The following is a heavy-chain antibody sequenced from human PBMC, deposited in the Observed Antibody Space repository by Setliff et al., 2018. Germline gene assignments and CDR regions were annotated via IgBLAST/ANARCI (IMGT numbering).Heavy chain of an antibody. V-gene: IGHV4-59*01. CDR2: TYESRTS. J-gene: IGHJ4*02. D-gene: IGHD7-27*01. Sequence: SETLSLTCSVSGDSITDYYWTWIRQPPGKGLEWIGHTYESRTSNYNPSLNSRVTISGDTSKNEVTLKLTSVTAADTAVYYCARALGIRAPLDFWGQGTLVTVSS. CDR1: GDSITDYY. CDR3: ARALGIRAPLDF.